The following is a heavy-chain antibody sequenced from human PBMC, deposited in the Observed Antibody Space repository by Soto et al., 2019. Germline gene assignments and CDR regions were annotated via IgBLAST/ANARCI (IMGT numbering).Heavy chain of an antibody. CDR3: ARADIVLMVYAY. CDR1: GGSFSGYY. J-gene: IGHJ4*02. V-gene: IGHV4-34*01. CDR2: INHSGST. D-gene: IGHD2-8*01. Sequence: QVQLQQWGAGLLKPSETLSLTCAVYGGSFSGYYWSWIRQPPGKGLEWIGEINHSGSTNYNPSLKSRVTISVDTSKNQCSLKLSSVTAADTAVYYCARADIVLMVYAYWGQGTLVTVSS.